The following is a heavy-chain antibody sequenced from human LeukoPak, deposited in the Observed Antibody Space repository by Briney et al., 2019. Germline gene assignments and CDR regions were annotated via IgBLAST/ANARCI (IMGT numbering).Heavy chain of an antibody. V-gene: IGHV3-30*02. CDR3: AKEIWPTVTTPGWTYFDY. CDR1: AFTFSRYG. D-gene: IGHD4-17*01. CDR2: IQYDGSNK. Sequence: GGSLRLSCAASAFTFSRYGMHWVRQAPGKGLEWVAFIQYDGSNKYYADSVKGRFTISRDNSKSTLYLQMNSLRAEDTAVYYCAKEIWPTVTTPGWTYFDYWGQGALVTVSS. J-gene: IGHJ4*02.